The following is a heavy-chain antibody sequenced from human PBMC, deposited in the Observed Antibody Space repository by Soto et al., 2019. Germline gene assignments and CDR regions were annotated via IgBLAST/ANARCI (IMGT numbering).Heavy chain of an antibody. Sequence: EVQLLEFGGGLVQPGGSLRLSCAASGFTFSDYAMSWVRQAPGKGLEWVSAISGSGTRTFSADSVKGRFTISRDNSKNSLFLEMNSLRAGDTAIYYCAKEPFDNGNYGFYFDSWGQGTLVTVSS. CDR2: ISGSGTRT. CDR1: GFTFSDYA. D-gene: IGHD4-17*01. CDR3: AKEPFDNGNYGFYFDS. J-gene: IGHJ4*02. V-gene: IGHV3-23*01.